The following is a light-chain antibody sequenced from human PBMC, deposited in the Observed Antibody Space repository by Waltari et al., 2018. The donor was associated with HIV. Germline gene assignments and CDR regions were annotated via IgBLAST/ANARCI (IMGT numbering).Light chain of an antibody. CDR1: QSISSW. J-gene: IGKJ5*01. V-gene: IGKV1-5*03. CDR2: KAS. CDR3: QQYNSYSPIT. Sequence: DIQMTQSPSTLSASVGDRVTITCRASQSISSWLARYQQKPGKAPKLLIYKASSLESGVPSRFSGSGSGTEFTLTISSLQPYDFATYYCQQYNSYSPITFGQGTRLEIK.